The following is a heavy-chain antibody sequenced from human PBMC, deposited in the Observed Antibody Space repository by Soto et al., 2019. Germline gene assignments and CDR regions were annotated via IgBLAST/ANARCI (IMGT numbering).Heavy chain of an antibody. CDR1: GVSISSSSYY. Sequence: SETLSLTCTVSGVSISSSSYYSGWIRQPPGKGLEWIGSIYYSGSTNYSPSLKSRVTISVDTSKNEFSLKLTSVTAADTAVYYCARPAIAAVVYAFAYWGQGTLVTVSS. CDR2: IYYSGST. V-gene: IGHV4-39*07. J-gene: IGHJ4*02. CDR3: ARPAIAAVVYAFAY. D-gene: IGHD6-13*01.